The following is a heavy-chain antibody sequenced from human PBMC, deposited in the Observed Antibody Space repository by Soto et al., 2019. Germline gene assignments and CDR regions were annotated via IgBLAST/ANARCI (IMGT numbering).Heavy chain of an antibody. CDR3: AKGNYYDYVWGSYRPPLYYYDGMDV. J-gene: IGHJ6*02. Sequence: EVQLVESGGGLVQPGRSLRLSCAASGFTFDDYAMHWVRQAPGKGLEWVSGISWNSGSIGYADSVKGRFTISRDNAKNSLYLQMNSLRAEDTALYYCAKGNYYDYVWGSYRPPLYYYDGMDVWGQGTTVTVSS. V-gene: IGHV3-9*01. CDR1: GFTFDDYA. CDR2: ISWNSGSI. D-gene: IGHD3-16*02.